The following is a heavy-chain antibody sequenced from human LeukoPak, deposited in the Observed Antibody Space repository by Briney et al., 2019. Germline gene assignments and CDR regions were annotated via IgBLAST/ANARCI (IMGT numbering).Heavy chain of an antibody. CDR1: GGSISSGGYY. J-gene: IGHJ4*02. CDR3: ARNRVDTAMVVFDY. V-gene: IGHV4-31*03. CDR2: IYYSGST. Sequence: SQTLSLTCTVSGGSISSGGYYWSWIRQHPGKGLEWIGYIYYSGSTYYNPSLKSRVTISVDTSKNQFSLKLSSVTAADTAVHYCARNRVDTAMVVFDYWGQGTLVTVSS. D-gene: IGHD5-18*01.